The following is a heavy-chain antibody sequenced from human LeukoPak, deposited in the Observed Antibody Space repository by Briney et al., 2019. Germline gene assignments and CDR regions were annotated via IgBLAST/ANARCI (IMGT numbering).Heavy chain of an antibody. Sequence: ASVKVSCKASGYTFTSYDINWVRQATGQGLEWMGWMNPNSGNTGYAQKFQGRVTMTRNTPISTAYMELSSLRSEDTAVYYCARGLAAAGSFDYWGQGTLVTVSA. CDR2: MNPNSGNT. CDR3: ARGLAAAGSFDY. D-gene: IGHD6-13*01. V-gene: IGHV1-8*01. J-gene: IGHJ4*02. CDR1: GYTFTSYD.